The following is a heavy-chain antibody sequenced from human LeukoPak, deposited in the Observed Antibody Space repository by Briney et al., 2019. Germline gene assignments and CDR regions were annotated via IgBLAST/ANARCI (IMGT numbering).Heavy chain of an antibody. CDR2: INPKSGGT. Sequence: ASVKVSCKTSGYTFSEFFMHWVRQAPGQGLEWMGRINPKSGGTNFAQNFQGRVTVTRDTTNSVVYMELTSLTSDDTAVYSCARGRTTTDHWGQGTLVTVSS. V-gene: IGHV1-2*06. D-gene: IGHD1-1*01. CDR1: GYTFSEFF. J-gene: IGHJ4*02. CDR3: ARGRTTTDH.